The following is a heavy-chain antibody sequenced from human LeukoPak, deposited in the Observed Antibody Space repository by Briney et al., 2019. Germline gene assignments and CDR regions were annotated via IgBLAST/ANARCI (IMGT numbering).Heavy chain of an antibody. V-gene: IGHV4-34*01. J-gene: IGHJ4*02. CDR2: INHSGST. D-gene: IGHD4-17*01. CDR3: ARDDYGDYYPSFDY. CDR1: GGSFSGYY. Sequence: SETLSLTCAVYGGSFSGYYWSWIRQPPGKGLEWIGEINHSGSTNYNPSLKSRVTISVDTSKNQFSLKLSSVTAADTAVYYCARDDYGDYYPSFDYWGQGTLVTVSS.